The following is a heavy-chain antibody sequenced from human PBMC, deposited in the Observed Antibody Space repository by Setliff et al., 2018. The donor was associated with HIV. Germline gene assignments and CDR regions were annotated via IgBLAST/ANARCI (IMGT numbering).Heavy chain of an antibody. CDR2: IYYTGST. CDR1: GYSISSGYY. D-gene: IGHD3-10*01. J-gene: IGHJ5*02. V-gene: IGHV4-38-2*02. CDR3: ARSTYYYGSGKGSGWFDP. Sequence: SETLSLTCTVSGYSISSGYYWGWIRQPPGKGLEWIGSIYYTGSTDYNPSLMSRVTISLDTPKNQFSLKLSSVTAADTAVYYCARSTYYYGSGKGSGWFDPWGQGTLATVSS.